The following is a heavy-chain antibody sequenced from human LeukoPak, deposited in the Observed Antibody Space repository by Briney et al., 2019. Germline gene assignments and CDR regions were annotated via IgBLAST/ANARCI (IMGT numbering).Heavy chain of an antibody. V-gene: IGHV3-30*04. CDR1: GITLSNSV. CDR2: ISTDGNNT. Sequence: GRSLRLSCAASGITLSNSVIHWVRQAPDKGLEWVALISTDGNNTPYADSVKGRFTISKDNSKNTVYLQMNSLTTEDTAIYYCAREGHTSGRAGCFDYWGQGTLVTASS. D-gene: IGHD3-22*01. J-gene: IGHJ4*02. CDR3: AREGHTSGRAGCFDY.